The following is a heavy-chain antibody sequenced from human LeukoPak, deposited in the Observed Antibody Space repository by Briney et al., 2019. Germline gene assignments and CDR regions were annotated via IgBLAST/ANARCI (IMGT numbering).Heavy chain of an antibody. D-gene: IGHD6-19*01. CDR2: IYYSGST. V-gene: IGHV4-39*01. Sequence: SETLSLTCTVSGGSISSSSYYWGWIRQPPGKGLEWIGSIYYSGSTYYNPSLKSRVTISADTSKNQFSLKLSSVTAADTAVYYCASKAVAGTFSRFDPWGQGTLVTVSS. CDR1: GGSISSSSYY. CDR3: ASKAVAGTFSRFDP. J-gene: IGHJ5*02.